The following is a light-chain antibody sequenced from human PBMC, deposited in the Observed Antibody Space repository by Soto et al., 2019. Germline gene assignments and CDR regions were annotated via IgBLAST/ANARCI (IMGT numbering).Light chain of an antibody. J-gene: IGKJ1*01. V-gene: IGKV3-15*01. CDR1: QSVSSN. Sequence: EIVMTQSPATLSVSPGERATLSCRASQSVSSNLAWYQQKPSQAPRLLIYGASTRATGIPARFSGSGSGTEFTLTISSLQSEDFAVYYCQQYNNWPPSVTFGQGTKVDIK. CDR2: GAS. CDR3: QQYNNWPPSVT.